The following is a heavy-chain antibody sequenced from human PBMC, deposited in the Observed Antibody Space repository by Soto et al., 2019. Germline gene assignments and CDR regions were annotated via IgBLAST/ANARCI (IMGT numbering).Heavy chain of an antibody. D-gene: IGHD3-9*01. J-gene: IGHJ4*02. Sequence: EVQLVESGGGLVQPGRSLRLSCAASGFTFDDYAMHWVRQAPGKGLEWVSGISWNSGSIGYADSAKGRFTISRDNAKNSLYLQMNSLRAEDTALYYCAKDAHYDILTGFDYWGQGTLVTVSS. CDR2: ISWNSGSI. V-gene: IGHV3-9*01. CDR3: AKDAHYDILTGFDY. CDR1: GFTFDDYA.